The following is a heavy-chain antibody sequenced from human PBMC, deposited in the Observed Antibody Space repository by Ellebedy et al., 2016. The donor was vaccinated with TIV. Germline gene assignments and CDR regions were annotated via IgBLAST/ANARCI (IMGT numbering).Heavy chain of an antibody. CDR2: IVFSGTAA. Sequence: GGSLRLSXAASGFTFNIAGMTWVRQAPGKGLEWVGTIVFSGTAAYYSDSVKGRFITSRDNAKNSLFLQMNSLRVEDTAVYYCARDGSEWSRDYWGQGTLVTVSS. CDR1: GFTFNIAG. J-gene: IGHJ4*02. V-gene: IGHV3-21*01. D-gene: IGHD3-3*01. CDR3: ARDGSEWSRDY.